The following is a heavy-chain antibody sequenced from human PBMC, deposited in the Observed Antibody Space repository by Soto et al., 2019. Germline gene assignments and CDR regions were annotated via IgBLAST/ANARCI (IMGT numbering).Heavy chain of an antibody. V-gene: IGHV3-64*07. J-gene: IGHJ6*03. Sequence: EEQLVESGGGVVQPGGSLRLSCAASGFTFRSYAMHWVRQAPGKGLEYVSLIYGNGGGSDYADSVKGRFTISRDNSKNMLNLQMDSLKAEDMAVYFCARSIIRFYVDVWGKGTAVTVSS. CDR1: GFTFRSYA. CDR2: IYGNGGGS. D-gene: IGHD2-21*01. CDR3: ARSIIRFYVDV.